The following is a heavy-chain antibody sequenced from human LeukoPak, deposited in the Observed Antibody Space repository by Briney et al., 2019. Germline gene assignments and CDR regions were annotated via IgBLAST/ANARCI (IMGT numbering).Heavy chain of an antibody. V-gene: IGHV3-21*01. D-gene: IGHD5-12*01. CDR2: ISSSSSYI. J-gene: IGHJ4*02. CDR1: GFTFSSYS. CDR3: ARDLSGYSGYDLFY. Sequence: GGSLRLSCAASGFTFSSYSMNWVRQAPGKGLEWVSSISSSSSYIYYADSVKGRFTISRDNAKNSLYLQVNSLRAEDTAVYYCARDLSGYSGYDLFYWGQGTLVTVSS.